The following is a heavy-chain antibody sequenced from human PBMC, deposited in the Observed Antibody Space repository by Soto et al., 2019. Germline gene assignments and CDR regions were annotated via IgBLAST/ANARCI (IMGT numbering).Heavy chain of an antibody. V-gene: IGHV3-23*01. Sequence: GKGRGWVSRNTSDGSSTNYAYTVKGQFTISRDNSKNTLYRQMDTLRADYAAVYYCAKDRIVEPDTYFDYWGQGTLVTVSS. D-gene: IGHD1-26*01. J-gene: IGHJ4*02. CDR2: NTSDGSST. CDR3: AKDRIVEPDTYFDY.